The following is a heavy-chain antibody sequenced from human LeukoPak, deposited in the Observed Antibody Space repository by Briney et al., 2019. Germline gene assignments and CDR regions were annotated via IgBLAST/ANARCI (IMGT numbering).Heavy chain of an antibody. Sequence: SETLSLTCTVSGGSISSYYWSWIRQPPGKGLEWIGYIYYSGSTNYNPSLKSRVTISVDTSKNQFSLKLTSVTAADTAIYYCARFMNDSSGYNWFDPWGQGTLVTVSS. V-gene: IGHV4-59*01. J-gene: IGHJ5*02. D-gene: IGHD3-22*01. CDR2: IYYSGST. CDR1: GGSISSYY. CDR3: ARFMNDSSGYNWFDP.